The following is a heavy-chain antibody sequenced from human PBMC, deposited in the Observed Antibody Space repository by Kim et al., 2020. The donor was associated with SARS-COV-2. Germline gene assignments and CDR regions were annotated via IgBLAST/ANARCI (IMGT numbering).Heavy chain of an antibody. CDR3: ARGGTLGGYYGMDV. D-gene: IGHD3-16*01. CDR1: GFTVSTNY. CDR2: IYIGDST. J-gene: IGHJ6*02. V-gene: IGHV3-53*01. Sequence: GGSLRLSCAVSGFTVSTNYMNWVRQAPGKGLEWVSIIYIGDSTDYADSVKGRFTISRDNSKNTIFLQMNSLRAEDMAVYYCARGGTLGGYYGMDVWGQGTTVTVSS.